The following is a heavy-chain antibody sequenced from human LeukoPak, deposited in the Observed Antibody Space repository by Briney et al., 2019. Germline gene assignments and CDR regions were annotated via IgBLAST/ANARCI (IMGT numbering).Heavy chain of an antibody. CDR3: ASSPRGIVGAPQLDFDY. J-gene: IGHJ4*02. CDR2: ISAYNGNT. Sequence: GSSVKVSCKASGGTFSSYAISWVRQAPGQGLEWMGWISAYNGNTNYAQKLQGRVTMTTDTSTSTAYMELRSLRSDDTAGYYCASSPRGIVGAPQLDFDYWGQGTLVTVSS. D-gene: IGHD1-26*01. CDR1: GGTFSSYA. V-gene: IGHV1-18*01.